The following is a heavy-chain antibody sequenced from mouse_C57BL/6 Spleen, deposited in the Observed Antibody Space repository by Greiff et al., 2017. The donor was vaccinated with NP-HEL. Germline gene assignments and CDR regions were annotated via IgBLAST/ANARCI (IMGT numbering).Heavy chain of an antibody. CDR1: GYTFTSYW. J-gene: IGHJ3*01. CDR3: ATGGYYVGGAY. V-gene: IGHV1-59*01. D-gene: IGHD2-3*01. Sequence: VQLQQPGAELVRPGTSVKLSCKASGYTFTSYWMHWVKQRPGQGLEWIGVIDPSDSYTNYNQKFKGKATLTVDTSSSTAYMQLSSLTSEDSAVYYCATGGYYVGGAYWGQGTLVTVSA. CDR2: IDPSDSYT.